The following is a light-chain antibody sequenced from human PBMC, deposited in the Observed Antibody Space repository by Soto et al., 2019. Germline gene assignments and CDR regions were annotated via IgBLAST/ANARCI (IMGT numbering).Light chain of an antibody. V-gene: IGKV3-20*01. CDR3: HQYGSSPLPGGSPLP. Sequence: ENVLTQSPGTLSLSPGERATLSCRASQSVSGNYLAWYQHKPGQAPRLLIYGASSRATGIADRFSGSGSGTDFTLTSSRLEPEDFAGYYCHQYGSSPLPGGSPLPFGGGTKVEIK. J-gene: IGKJ4*01. CDR1: QSVSGNY. CDR2: GAS.